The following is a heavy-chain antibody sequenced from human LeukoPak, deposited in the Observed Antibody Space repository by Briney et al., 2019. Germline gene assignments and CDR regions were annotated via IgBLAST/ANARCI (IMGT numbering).Heavy chain of an antibody. Sequence: ASVKVSCKASGYTFTSYYMHWVRQAPGQGLEWMGWINPNSGGTNYAQKFQGRVTMTRDTSISTAYMELSRLRSGDTAVYYCARAVGPYSSSWPSGYWGQGTLVTVSS. CDR1: GYTFTSYY. D-gene: IGHD6-13*01. CDR2: INPNSGGT. CDR3: ARAVGPYSSSWPSGY. V-gene: IGHV1-2*02. J-gene: IGHJ4*02.